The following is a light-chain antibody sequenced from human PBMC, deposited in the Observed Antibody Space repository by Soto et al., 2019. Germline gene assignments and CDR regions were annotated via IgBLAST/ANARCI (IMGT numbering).Light chain of an antibody. CDR1: QSVSSSY. V-gene: IGKV3-20*01. J-gene: IGKJ1*01. Sequence: EIVLTQSPGTLSLSPGERATLSCRASQSVSSSYLAWYQQKPGQAPRLLIYGASSGATGIPDRFSGSGSGTEFTLTISSLQSGDFAIYYCQQYKNGWTFGQGTKVDIK. CDR2: GAS. CDR3: QQYKNGWT.